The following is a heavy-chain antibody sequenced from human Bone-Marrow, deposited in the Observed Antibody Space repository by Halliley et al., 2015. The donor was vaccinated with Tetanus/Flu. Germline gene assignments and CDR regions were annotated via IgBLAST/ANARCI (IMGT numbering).Heavy chain of an antibody. CDR3: ARGQYSYGLDY. D-gene: IGHD3-16*01. CDR2: IYGNDDK. J-gene: IGHJ4*02. V-gene: IGHV2-5*01. Sequence: LEWLAIIYGNDDKAYSPSLRNRLTVSKDTSKNQVVLTMTNMDPVDTATYFCARGQYSYGLDYWGQGTLVSVSS.